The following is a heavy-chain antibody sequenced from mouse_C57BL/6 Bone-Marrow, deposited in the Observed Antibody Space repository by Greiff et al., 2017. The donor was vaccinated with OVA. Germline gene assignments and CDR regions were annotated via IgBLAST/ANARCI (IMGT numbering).Heavy chain of an antibody. D-gene: IGHD1-1*01. CDR2: IYPGNSDT. Sequence: VQLQQSGTVLARPGASVKMSCKTSGYTFTSYWMHWVKQRPGQGLEWIGAIYPGNSDTSYNQKFKGKAKLTAVTSASTAYMELSSLTNEDSAVYYGTRALYCGSSKGFDYWGQGTTLTVSS. CDR3: TRALYCGSSKGFDY. CDR1: GYTFTSYW. V-gene: IGHV1-5*01. J-gene: IGHJ2*01.